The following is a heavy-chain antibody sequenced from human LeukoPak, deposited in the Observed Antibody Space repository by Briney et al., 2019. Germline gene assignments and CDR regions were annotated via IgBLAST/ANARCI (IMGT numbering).Heavy chain of an antibody. J-gene: IGHJ4*02. CDR1: GFTFSSYA. CDR3: AGYYYDSSGSFDY. V-gene: IGHV3-30-3*01. D-gene: IGHD3-22*01. CDR2: ISYDGSNK. Sequence: PGRSLRLSCAASGFTFSSYAMHWVRQAPGKGLDWVAVISYDGSNKYYADSVKGRFTISRDNSKNTLYLQMNSLRAEDTAVYYCAGYYYDSSGSFDYWGQGALVTVSS.